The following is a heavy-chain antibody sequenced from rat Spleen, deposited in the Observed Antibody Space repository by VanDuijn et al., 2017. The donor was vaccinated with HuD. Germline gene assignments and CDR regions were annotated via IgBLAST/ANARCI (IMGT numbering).Heavy chain of an antibody. CDR3: SIHPRY. D-gene: IGHD3-1*01. CDR2: IWGDGST. J-gene: IGHJ2*01. Sequence: QVQLKESGPGLVQPSQTLSLTCTVSGFSLMDYSVHWVRQPPGKGLEWMGGIWGDGSTDYNSALKSRLSINRDTSKSQVFLKMNSLQTDDTGTYYCSIHPRYWGQGVMVTVSS. CDR1: GFSLMDYS. V-gene: IGHV2-19*01.